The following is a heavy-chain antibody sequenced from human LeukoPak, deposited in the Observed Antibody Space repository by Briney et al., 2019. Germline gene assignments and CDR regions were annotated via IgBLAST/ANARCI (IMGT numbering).Heavy chain of an antibody. CDR1: GCTLSSYW. CDR2: INSDGSST. CDR3: ARNSGRDGYNVGYFDY. V-gene: IGHV3-74*01. D-gene: IGHD5-24*01. J-gene: IGHJ4*02. Sequence: GWSLILSFAASGCTLSSYWMHCVRQARARGLAWVSRINSDGSSTSYADSVKGRFTISRDNTKNTLYLQMNSLRAEDKSVYYCARNSGRDGYNVGYFDYWGQGTLVTVSS.